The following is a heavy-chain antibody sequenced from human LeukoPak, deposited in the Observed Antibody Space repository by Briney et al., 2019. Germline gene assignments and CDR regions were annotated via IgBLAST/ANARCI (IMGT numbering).Heavy chain of an antibody. Sequence: GGSLRLSCAASGFTFSDYYMSWIRQAPGKGLEWVSYISSSSSYKYYADSVKGRFTISRDNAKNSPYLQMNSLRADDTAVYYCAKDALVGAKNPFRATYYYYMDVWGKGTTVTVSS. J-gene: IGHJ6*03. CDR2: ISSSSSYK. D-gene: IGHD1-26*01. CDR3: AKDALVGAKNPFRATYYYYMDV. CDR1: GFTFSDYY. V-gene: IGHV3-11*06.